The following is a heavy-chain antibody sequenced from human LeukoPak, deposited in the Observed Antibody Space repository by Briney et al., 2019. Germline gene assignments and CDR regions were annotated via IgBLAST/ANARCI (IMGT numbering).Heavy chain of an antibody. D-gene: IGHD6-19*01. Sequence: GASVKVSCKVSGYTLTELSMHWVRHAPGKGLEWMGGFDPEDGETIYAQKFQGRVTMTEDTSTDTAYMELSSLRSEDTAVYYCATVTSSGWSLGAFDIWGQGTMVTVSS. CDR3: ATVTSSGWSLGAFDI. CDR2: FDPEDGET. CDR1: GYTLTELS. V-gene: IGHV1-24*01. J-gene: IGHJ3*02.